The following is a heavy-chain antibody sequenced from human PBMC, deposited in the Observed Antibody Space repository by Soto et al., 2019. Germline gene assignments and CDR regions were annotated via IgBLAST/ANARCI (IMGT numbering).Heavy chain of an antibody. J-gene: IGHJ6*02. CDR2: ISTYNGNT. V-gene: IGHV1-18*01. CDR3: ARDPYHVVMVKAPNLYGMDV. D-gene: IGHD2-8*01. CDR1: GYTFTTYD. Sequence: QVQLVQSGAEVKKPGASVKVSCKASGYTFTTYDISWVRQAPGQGLEWMGRISTYNGNTNYPPSLQGRLTMTTDTPMTTAYMELRNLRSDDTAVYYCARDPYHVVMVKAPNLYGMDVWGQGTTVTVSS.